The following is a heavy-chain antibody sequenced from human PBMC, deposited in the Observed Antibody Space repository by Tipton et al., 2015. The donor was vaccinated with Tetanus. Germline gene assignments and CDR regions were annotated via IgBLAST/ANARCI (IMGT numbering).Heavy chain of an antibody. CDR3: ARGGTMDY. V-gene: IGHV1-18*01. CDR2: ISANSGNT. D-gene: IGHD1-1*01. Sequence: QVQLVQSGAEVKEPGASVKVSCKASGYTFTTNGISWVRQAPGQGLEWMGWISANSGNTKYAQKFQGRVTMTTETPTSTVYMELRSLRSDDTAVYYCARGGTMDYWGQGTLVTVSA. J-gene: IGHJ4*02. CDR1: GYTFTTNG.